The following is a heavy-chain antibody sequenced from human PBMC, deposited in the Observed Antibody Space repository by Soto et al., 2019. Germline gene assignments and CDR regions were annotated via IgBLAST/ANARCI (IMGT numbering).Heavy chain of an antibody. CDR1: GFNVGAFA. Sequence: GSLRLSCAASGFNVGAFAVNWVRQAPGKGLEWVSGISVSDAFIYYADSVRGRFSISRDASENILYLQMNSLRVDDTALYYCTRETVAGITGLDYWGPGILVTVSS. D-gene: IGHD1-20*01. CDR2: ISVSDAFI. CDR3: TRETVAGITGLDY. J-gene: IGHJ4*02. V-gene: IGHV3-23*01.